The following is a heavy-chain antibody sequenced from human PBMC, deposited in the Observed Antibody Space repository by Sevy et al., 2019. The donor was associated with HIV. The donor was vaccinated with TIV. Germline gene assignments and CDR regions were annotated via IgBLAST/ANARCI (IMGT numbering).Heavy chain of an antibody. CDR3: TRRAGEYCSGGGCYSP. J-gene: IGHJ5*02. Sequence: GESLKISCKAYGYSFAAYYMHWVRQAPGQGLEWMGRINPNSGGTNYAQTFQGRVTMTRDTSISTAYMELSRLRSDDTAVYHCTRRAGEYCSGGGCYSPWGQGTLVTVSS. V-gene: IGHV1-2*06. D-gene: IGHD2-15*01. CDR1: GYSFAAYY. CDR2: INPNSGGT.